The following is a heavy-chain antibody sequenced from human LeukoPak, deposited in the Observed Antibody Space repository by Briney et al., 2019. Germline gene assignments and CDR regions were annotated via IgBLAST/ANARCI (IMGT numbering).Heavy chain of an antibody. J-gene: IGHJ4*02. CDR3: ANTNYDSSGRYYFDY. D-gene: IGHD3-22*01. CDR2: ISGSGGST. Sequence: GGSLRLSCVASGFTFSSYAMSWVRQAPGKGLEWVSAISGSGGSTYYADSVKGRFTISRDNSKNTLYLQMNSLRAEDTAVYYCANTNYDSSGRYYFDYWGQGTLVTVSS. CDR1: GFTFSSYA. V-gene: IGHV3-23*01.